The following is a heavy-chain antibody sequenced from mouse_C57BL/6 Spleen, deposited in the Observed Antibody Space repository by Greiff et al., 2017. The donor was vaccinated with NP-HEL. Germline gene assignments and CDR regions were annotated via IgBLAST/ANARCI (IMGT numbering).Heavy chain of an antibody. CDR3: TGRGDWDWFAY. J-gene: IGHJ3*01. CDR2: IDPEDGET. D-gene: IGHD4-1*01. Sequence: VQLKESGAELVKPGASVKLSCTASGFNIKDYYMHWVKQRTEQGLEWIGRIDPEDGETKYAPKVQGKVTISADTASNTAFLQLSSLTTEDTTVYYCTGRGDWDWFAYWGQGTLVTVSA. V-gene: IGHV14-2*01. CDR1: GFNIKDYY.